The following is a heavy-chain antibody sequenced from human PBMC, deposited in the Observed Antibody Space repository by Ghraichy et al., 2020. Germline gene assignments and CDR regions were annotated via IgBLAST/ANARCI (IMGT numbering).Heavy chain of an antibody. V-gene: IGHV3-74*01. D-gene: IGHD5-18*01. J-gene: IGHJ4*02. CDR1: GFSFSNAW. CDR2: INSDGSTT. Sequence: GESLNIACAASGFSFSNAWMHWVRQAPGKGLMWVFHINSDGSTTTYADSVKGRFTISRDNAKNTVYLQMNSLRAEDTAVYYCARDIGYSLHYWGQGTLVTVPS. CDR3: ARDIGYSLHY.